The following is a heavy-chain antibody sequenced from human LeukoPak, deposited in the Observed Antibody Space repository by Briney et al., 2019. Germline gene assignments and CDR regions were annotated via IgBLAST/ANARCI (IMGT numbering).Heavy chain of an antibody. Sequence: GGSLRLSCAASGFTFSSYGMSWVRQAPGKGLEWVANIKQDGSDKYYVDSVKGRFTISRDNAKNSLYLQMNSLRAEDTAVYYCARHAKRAFDTWGRGTMVTVSS. D-gene: IGHD6-25*01. CDR1: GFTFSSYG. J-gene: IGHJ3*02. CDR3: ARHAKRAFDT. CDR2: IKQDGSDK. V-gene: IGHV3-7*04.